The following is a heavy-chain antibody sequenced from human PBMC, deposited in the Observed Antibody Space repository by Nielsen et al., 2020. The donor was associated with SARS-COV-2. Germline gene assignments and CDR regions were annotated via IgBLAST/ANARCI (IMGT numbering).Heavy chain of an antibody. CDR2: IDHSGRT. CDR1: GESFSENK. CDR3: ARGKRSYSGTFLNYYYYYYMDV. V-gene: IGHV4-34*01. Sequence: GSLRLSCAVFGESFSENKWNWVRQPPGKGLEWIGEIDHSGRTSYNPSLKSRVTMSVDTSKNQFSLTLNSVTAADTAVYFCARGKRSYSGTFLNYYYYYYMDVWGKGTTVTVS. J-gene: IGHJ6*03. D-gene: IGHD1-14*01.